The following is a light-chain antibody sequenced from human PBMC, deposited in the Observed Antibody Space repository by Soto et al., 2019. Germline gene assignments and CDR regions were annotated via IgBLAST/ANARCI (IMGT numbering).Light chain of an antibody. CDR1: QSVSSN. V-gene: IGKV3-15*01. CDR2: GAS. CDR3: QQYNNWPPIP. J-gene: IGKJ5*01. Sequence: EIVMTQSPATLSVSPGERATLSCRASQSVSSNLAWYQQKPGQAPRLLIYGASTRATGIPARFSGSGSGTKFPLTISSLQSEDFAVYYCQQYNNWPPIPFGQGTRLEIK.